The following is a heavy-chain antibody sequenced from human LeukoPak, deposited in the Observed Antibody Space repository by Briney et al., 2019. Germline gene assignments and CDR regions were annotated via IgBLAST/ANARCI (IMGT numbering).Heavy chain of an antibody. J-gene: IGHJ4*02. CDR2: IYYSGST. D-gene: IGHD3-22*01. Sequence: PSETLSLTCTVSGGSISSSSYYWGWIRRPPGKGLEWIGSIYYSGSTYYNPSLKSRVTISVDTSKNQFSLKLSSVTAADTAVYYCAISIYYDSSGYFFGWGQGTLVTVSS. V-gene: IGHV4-39*01. CDR1: GGSISSSSYY. CDR3: AISIYYDSSGYFFG.